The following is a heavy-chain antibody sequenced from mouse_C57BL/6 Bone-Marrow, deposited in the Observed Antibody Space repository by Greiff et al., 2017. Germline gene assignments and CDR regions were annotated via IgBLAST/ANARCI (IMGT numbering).Heavy chain of an antibody. Sequence: QVQLKESDAELVKPGASVKISCKASGYTFTDHTIHWMKQRPEQGLEWIGYIYPRYGSTKYNEKFKGKATLTADKSSSTAYMQLNSLISEDSAVYFCARKDYYGSWFAYWGQGTLVTVSA. V-gene: IGHV1-78*01. CDR1: GYTFTDHT. D-gene: IGHD1-1*01. J-gene: IGHJ3*01. CDR3: ARKDYYGSWFAY. CDR2: IYPRYGST.